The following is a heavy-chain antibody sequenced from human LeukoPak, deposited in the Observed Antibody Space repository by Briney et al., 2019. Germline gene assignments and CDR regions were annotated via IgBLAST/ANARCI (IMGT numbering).Heavy chain of an antibody. D-gene: IGHD4-17*01. J-gene: IGHJ4*02. V-gene: IGHV3-74*01. CDR2: INSDGRST. Sequence: PGGSLRLSCAASGFTFSNYWMHWVRQVSGKGLVWVSRINSDGRSTDYADSVKGRFTISRDNAKNTVYLQMNSLRVEDTAVYYCARSTAGAFDYWGQGSLVTVSS. CDR3: ARSTAGAFDY. CDR1: GFTFSNYW.